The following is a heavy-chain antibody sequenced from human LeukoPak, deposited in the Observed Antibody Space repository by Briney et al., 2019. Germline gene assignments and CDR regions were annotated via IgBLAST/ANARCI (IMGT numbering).Heavy chain of an antibody. CDR1: GYTYSDYG. CDR2: ISTYNGNT. CDR3: ARSMVRAVTQVASDY. D-gene: IGHD3-10*01. Sequence: ASVKVSCKASGYTYSDYGISWVRQAPGQGLEWMGWISTYNGNTIYAEKLQGRVTMTTDTSTSTAYMELRSLRSDDAAVYYCARSMVRAVTQVASDYWGQGTLVTVSS. V-gene: IGHV1-18*01. J-gene: IGHJ4*02.